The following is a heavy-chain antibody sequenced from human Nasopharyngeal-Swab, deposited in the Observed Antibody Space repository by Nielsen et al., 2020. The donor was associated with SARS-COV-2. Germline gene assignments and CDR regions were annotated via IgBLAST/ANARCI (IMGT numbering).Heavy chain of an antibody. CDR2: ISPVNGKT. Sequence: ASVKVSCKASGYTFISYAVHWVRQAPGQGLEWMGWISPVNGKTRYSQKFQGRVTITRDTSASTAYMELSSLRSEDTAVCYCARDQGYYDTSNYYQNWGQGTLVTVSS. V-gene: IGHV1-3*01. J-gene: IGHJ4*02. CDR3: ARDQGYYDTSNYYQN. CDR1: GYTFISYA. D-gene: IGHD3-22*01.